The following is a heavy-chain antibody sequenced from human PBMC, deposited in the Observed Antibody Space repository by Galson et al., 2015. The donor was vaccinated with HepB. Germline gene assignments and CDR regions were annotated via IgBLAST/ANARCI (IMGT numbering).Heavy chain of an antibody. V-gene: IGHV3-74*01. J-gene: IGHJ4*02. Sequence: SLRLSCAASGFSVSDSSMHWVRQVPGKGLVWVSRIKSAASLRGYAYSVRGQSPSSRDNAKNTLYLQMNSLRAEDKAVYYCSRDTFGPYDSWGQGVLVTVSA. CDR2: IKSAASLR. CDR3: SRDTFGPYDS. D-gene: IGHD3-10*01. CDR1: GFSVSDSS.